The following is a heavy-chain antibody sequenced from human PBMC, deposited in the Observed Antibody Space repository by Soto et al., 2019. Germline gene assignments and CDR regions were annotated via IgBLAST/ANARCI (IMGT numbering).Heavy chain of an antibody. Sequence: SETLSLTCTVSGGSISSSSYYWGWIRQPPGKGLEWIGSIYYSGSTYYNPSPKSRVTISVDTSKNQFSLKLSSVTAADTAVYYCARFHSSSWYYFDYWGQGTLVTVSS. D-gene: IGHD6-13*01. CDR1: GGSISSSSYY. CDR2: IYYSGST. CDR3: ARFHSSSWYYFDY. J-gene: IGHJ4*02. V-gene: IGHV4-39*01.